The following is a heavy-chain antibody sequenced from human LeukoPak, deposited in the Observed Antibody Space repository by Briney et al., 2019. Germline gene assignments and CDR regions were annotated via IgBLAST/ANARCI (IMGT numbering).Heavy chain of an antibody. CDR3: ARTTTHGYSSSWYRGWGFDY. CDR1: GGSISSYY. CDR2: IYYSGST. Sequence: SETLSLTCTVSGGSISSYYWSWIRQPPGKGLEWIGYIYYSGSTNYNPSLKSRVTISVDTSKNQFSLKLSSVTAADTAVYYCARTTTHGYSSSWYRGWGFDYWGRGTLVTVSS. J-gene: IGHJ4*02. D-gene: IGHD6-13*01. V-gene: IGHV4-59*01.